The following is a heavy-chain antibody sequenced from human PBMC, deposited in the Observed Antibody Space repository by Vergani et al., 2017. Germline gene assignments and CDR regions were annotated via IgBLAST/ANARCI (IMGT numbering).Heavy chain of an antibody. D-gene: IGHD1-1*01. CDR3: ARVSLPGGALYY. Sequence: QVQLQQWGAGLLKPSETLSLTCAVYGGSFSGYYWSWIRQPPGKGLEWIGEINHSGSTNYNPSLKSRVTISVDTSKNQFSLKLSSVTAADTAVYYFARVSLPGGALYYWGQGTLVTVSS. CDR2: INHSGST. J-gene: IGHJ4*02. V-gene: IGHV4-34*01. CDR1: GGSFSGYY.